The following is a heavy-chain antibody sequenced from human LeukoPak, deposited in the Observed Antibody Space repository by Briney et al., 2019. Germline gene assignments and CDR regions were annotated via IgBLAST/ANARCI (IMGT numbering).Heavy chain of an antibody. CDR2: MNPNSGNT. J-gene: IGHJ6*02. D-gene: IGHD6-6*01. V-gene: IGHV1-8*01. CDR3: AREGSSSDYYYYGMDV. Sequence: GASVKVSCKASGYTFTSYDINWVRQATGQGLEWMGWMNPNSGNTGYAQKFQGRVTMTRNTSISTAYMELSSLRSEDTAVYYCAREGSSSDYYYYGMDVWGQGTTVTVSS. CDR1: GYTFTSYD.